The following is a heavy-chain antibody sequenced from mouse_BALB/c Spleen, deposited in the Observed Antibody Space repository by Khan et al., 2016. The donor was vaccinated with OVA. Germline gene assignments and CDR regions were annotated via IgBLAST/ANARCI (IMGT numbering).Heavy chain of an antibody. J-gene: IGHJ2*01. Sequence: VQLKESGPGLVKPSQSLSLTCTVTGYSITSDYAWNWIRQFPGNQLEWMGFISYSGNTNYNPSLNSRISITRDTSKNQFFLQLNSVTTEDTATYYCARVYGGDFDYWGQGTTLTVSS. D-gene: IGHD1-1*01. CDR1: GYSITSDYA. CDR2: ISYSGNT. V-gene: IGHV3-2*02. CDR3: ARVYGGDFDY.